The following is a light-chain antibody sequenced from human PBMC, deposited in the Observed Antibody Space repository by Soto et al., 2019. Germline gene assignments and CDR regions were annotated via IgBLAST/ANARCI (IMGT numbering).Light chain of an antibody. J-gene: IGKJ1*01. CDR2: DAS. Sequence: DIQMTQSPSTLSASVGDRVTITCRASRSISDWLAWYQQKPGKAPELLIFDASNLKSGVSSRFSGSGSGTEFTITISRLQPDDVATYYCLQYSSHSWTFGQGTKV. CDR3: LQYSSHSWT. V-gene: IGKV1-5*01. CDR1: RSISDW.